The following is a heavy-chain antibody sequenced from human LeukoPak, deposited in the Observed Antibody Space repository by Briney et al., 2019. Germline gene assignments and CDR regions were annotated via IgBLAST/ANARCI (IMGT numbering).Heavy chain of an antibody. CDR2: IKQDGIGK. D-gene: IGHD3-22*01. J-gene: IGHJ4*02. Sequence: PGGSLRLSCAASGLTFSSYWMTWVRQAPGKGLEWVANIKQDGIGKYYVDSVEGRFTISRDNAKNSLYLQMSSLRAEDTAVYYCATDSDRRSDYWGQGTLVTVSS. CDR3: ATDSDRRSDY. V-gene: IGHV3-7*05. CDR1: GLTFSSYW.